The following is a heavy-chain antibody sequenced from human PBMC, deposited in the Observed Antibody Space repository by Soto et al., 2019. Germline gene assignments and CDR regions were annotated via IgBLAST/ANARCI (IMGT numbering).Heavy chain of an antibody. CDR1: GFTFSSYA. Sequence: GGSLRLSCAASGFTFSSYAMHWVRQAPGKGLEWVAVISYDGSNKYYADSVKGRFTISRDNSKNTLYLQMNSLRAEDTAVYYCARGLGGYATYYYYYGMDVWGQGTTVTVS. CDR3: ARGLGGYATYYYYYGMDV. CDR2: ISYDGSNK. D-gene: IGHD2-8*01. V-gene: IGHV3-30-3*01. J-gene: IGHJ6*02.